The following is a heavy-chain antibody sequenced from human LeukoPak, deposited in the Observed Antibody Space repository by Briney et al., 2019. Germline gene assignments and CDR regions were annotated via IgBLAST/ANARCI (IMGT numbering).Heavy chain of an antibody. CDR3: ARDSSFLLERRSTFDY. CDR1: GYTFTSYA. D-gene: IGHD1-1*01. J-gene: IGHJ4*02. V-gene: IGHV1-3*01. CDR2: INAGNGNT. Sequence: ASMKVSCKASGYTFTSYAMHWVRQAPGQRLEWMGWINAGNGNTKYSQKFQGRVTITRDTSASTAYMELSSLRSEGTAVYYCARDSSFLLERRSTFDYWGQGTLVTVSS.